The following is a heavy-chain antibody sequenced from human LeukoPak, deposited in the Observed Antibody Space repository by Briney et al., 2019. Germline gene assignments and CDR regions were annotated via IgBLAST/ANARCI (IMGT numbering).Heavy chain of an antibody. V-gene: IGHV3-21*01. CDR2: ISSSSSYI. J-gene: IGHJ6*03. Sequence: GGSLRLSCAASGFTFSSYSMNWVRQAPGKGLEWVSSISSSSSYIYYADSVKGRFTISRDNAKNSLYLQMNSLRAEDTAVYYCAKDEWYNYYYYYMDVWGKGTTVTISS. CDR3: AKDEWYNYYYYYMDV. D-gene: IGHD1-14*01. CDR1: GFTFSSYS.